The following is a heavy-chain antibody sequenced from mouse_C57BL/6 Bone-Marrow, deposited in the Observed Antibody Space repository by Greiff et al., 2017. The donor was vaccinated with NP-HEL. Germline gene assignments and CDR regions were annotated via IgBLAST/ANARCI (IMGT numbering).Heavy chain of an antibody. J-gene: IGHJ2*01. D-gene: IGHD2-3*01. CDR1: GFNIKDDY. Sequence: EVKLQQSGAELVRPGASVKLSCTASGFNIKDDYMHWVKQRPEQGLEWIGWIDPENGDTEYASKFQGKATITADTSSNTAYLQLSSLTSEDTAVYYCTTRDGYDYWGQGTTLTVSS. CDR2: IDPENGDT. V-gene: IGHV14-4*01. CDR3: TTRDGYDY.